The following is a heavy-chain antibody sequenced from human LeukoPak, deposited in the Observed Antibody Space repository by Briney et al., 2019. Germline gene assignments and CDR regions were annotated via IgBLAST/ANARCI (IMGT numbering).Heavy chain of an antibody. CDR3: ARLRVGAGWYFDY. J-gene: IGHJ4*02. Sequence: SETLSLTCTVSGGSISSYYWSWIRQPPGKGLEWIGYISDSGSTSYNPSLKSRVTILEDMSKNQFSLKLSSVTAADTAVYYCARLRVGAGWYFDYWGQGTLVTVSS. CDR2: ISDSGST. V-gene: IGHV4-59*08. CDR1: GGSISSYY. D-gene: IGHD1-26*01.